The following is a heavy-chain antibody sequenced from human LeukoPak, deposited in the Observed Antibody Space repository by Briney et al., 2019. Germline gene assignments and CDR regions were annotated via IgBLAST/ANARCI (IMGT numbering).Heavy chain of an antibody. CDR2: VNPNSVGT. J-gene: IGHJ4*02. V-gene: IGHV1-2*02. D-gene: IGHD3-22*01. Sequence: ASVKVSCKASGYTFTGYYMHWVRQAPGQGLEWMGWVNPNSVGTNYAQKFQGRVTMTRDTSISTAYMELSRLRSDDTAVYYCARSSYDSSGYYPLYFDYWGQGTLVTVSS. CDR3: ARSSYDSSGYYPLYFDY. CDR1: GYTFTGYY.